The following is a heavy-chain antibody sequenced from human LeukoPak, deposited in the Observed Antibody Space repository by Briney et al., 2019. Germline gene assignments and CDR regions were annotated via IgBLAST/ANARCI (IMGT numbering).Heavy chain of an antibody. CDR1: GFTFSSYA. CDR2: ISGSGGST. J-gene: IGHJ4*02. CDR3: AITHYGSGSYEPPFDY. D-gene: IGHD3-10*01. V-gene: IGHV3-23*01. Sequence: GGSLRLSCAASGFTFSSYAMSWVRQAPGKGLEWVSAISGSGGSTYYADSVKGRFTISRDNAKNSLYLQMNSLRAEDTAVYYCAITHYGSGSYEPPFDYWGQGTLVTVSS.